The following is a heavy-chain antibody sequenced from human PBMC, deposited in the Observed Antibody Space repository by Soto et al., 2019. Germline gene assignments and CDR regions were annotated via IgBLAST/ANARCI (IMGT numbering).Heavy chain of an antibody. CDR1: GGSITTYQ. J-gene: IGHJ1*01. CDR2: YSGFT. D-gene: IGHD2-15*01. Sequence: PSETLSLTCTVSGGSITTYQWSWIRQPPGKGLEWIGGYSGFTDYNPSLESRATISVDHSKNQFSLTLRSVTAADTAVYYCASPPPLTVQTIEAEFFQHWGQGALVTVSS. CDR3: ASPPPLTVQTIEAEFFQH. V-gene: IGHV4-59*01.